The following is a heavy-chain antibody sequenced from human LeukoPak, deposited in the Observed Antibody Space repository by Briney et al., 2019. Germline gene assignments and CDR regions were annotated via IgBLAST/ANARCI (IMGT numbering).Heavy chain of an antibody. CDR3: ARRLTTATFDY. V-gene: IGHV5-51*01. D-gene: IGHD4-11*01. J-gene: IGHJ4*02. Sequence: GESPKISCEGSGYSFNNYWIVWVRQMPGEGLEWMGIIYPGDSDTRYSPSFQGLVTISVDKSISTAYLQWSSLEASDTAMYYCARRLTTATFDYWGQGTLVTVSS. CDR1: GYSFNNYW. CDR2: IYPGDSDT.